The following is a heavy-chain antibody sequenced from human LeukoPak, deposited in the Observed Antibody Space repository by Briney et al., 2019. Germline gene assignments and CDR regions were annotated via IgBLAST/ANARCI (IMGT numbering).Heavy chain of an antibody. CDR3: ARPGASGYDFLYFDY. V-gene: IGHV1-69*13. CDR2: IIPIFGTA. Sequence: ASVKVSCKASGYTFTGYYMHWVRQAPGQGLERMGGIIPIFGTANYAQKFQGRVTITADESTSTAYMELSSLRSEDTAVYYCARPGASGYDFLYFDYWGQGTLVTVSS. D-gene: IGHD5-12*01. CDR1: GYTFTGYY. J-gene: IGHJ4*02.